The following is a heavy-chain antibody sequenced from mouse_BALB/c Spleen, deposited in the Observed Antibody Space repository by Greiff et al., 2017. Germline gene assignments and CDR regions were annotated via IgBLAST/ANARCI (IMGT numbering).Heavy chain of an antibody. V-gene: IGHV5-12-2*01. CDR3: ARHDGLRPWFAY. Sequence: EVNVVESGGGLVQPGGSLKLSCAASGFTFSSYTMSWVRQTPEKRLEWVAYISNGGGSTYYPDTVKGRFTISRDNAKNTLYLQMSSLKSEDTAMYYCARHDGLRPWFAYWGQGTLVTVSA. CDR2: ISNGGGST. D-gene: IGHD2-4*01. CDR1: GFTFSSYT. J-gene: IGHJ3*01.